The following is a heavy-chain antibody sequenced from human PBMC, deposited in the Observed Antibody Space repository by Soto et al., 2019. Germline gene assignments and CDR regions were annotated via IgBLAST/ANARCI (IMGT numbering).Heavy chain of an antibody. CDR1: GFTFSSYA. D-gene: IGHD3-10*01. CDR3: AKDQIRDYYGSGSYYNAPFDY. Sequence: GGSLRLSCAASGFTFSSYAMSWVRQAPGKGLEWVSAISGSGGSTYYADSVKGRFTISRDNSKNTLYLQMNSLRAEDTAVYYCAKDQIRDYYGSGSYYNAPFDYWGQGTLVTVSS. CDR2: ISGSGGST. J-gene: IGHJ4*02. V-gene: IGHV3-23*01.